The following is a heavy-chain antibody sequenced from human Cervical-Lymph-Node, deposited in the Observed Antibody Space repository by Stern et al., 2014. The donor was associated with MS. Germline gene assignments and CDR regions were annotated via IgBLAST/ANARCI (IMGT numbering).Heavy chain of an antibody. CDR1: GYTFTSYG. CDR2: ISSYNGHT. D-gene: IGHD2-15*01. Sequence: VQLVESGAEVKKPGASVKGSCKASGYTFTSYGISWVRQAPGQGLEWMGCISSYNGHTNYAHKLQGRVTITTDTSTSTAYMELRSLRSDDTAVYYCARGLLGSENAFDIWCQGTMVTVSS. V-gene: IGHV1-18*01. CDR3: ARGLLGSENAFDI. J-gene: IGHJ3*02.